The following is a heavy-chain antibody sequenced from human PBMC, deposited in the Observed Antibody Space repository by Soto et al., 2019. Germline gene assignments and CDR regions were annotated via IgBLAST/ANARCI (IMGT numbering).Heavy chain of an antibody. CDR1: GFTFIHYA. D-gene: IGHD2-21*02. V-gene: IGHV3-23*01. Sequence: EVQLLESGGGLIQPGGSLRLSCTASGFTFIHYAMNWVRQAPGKGLEWVSGTSGGGDVAFYAEFVKGRFAIARDNSKNTLDLQMNSLRAEDTALYFCVKKSIGMVTNPVYWAFDLWGRGTLVTVSS. CDR2: TSGGGDVA. CDR3: VKKSIGMVTNPVYWAFDL. J-gene: IGHJ2*01.